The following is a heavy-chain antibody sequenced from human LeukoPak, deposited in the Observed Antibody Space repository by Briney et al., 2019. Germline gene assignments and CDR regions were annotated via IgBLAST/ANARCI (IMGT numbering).Heavy chain of an antibody. CDR2: IYYSGST. J-gene: IGHJ6*03. Sequence: SETLSLTCTVSGGSISSSSHYWGWIRQPPGKGLEWIGSIYYSGSTYYNPSLKSRVTISVDTSKNQFSLKLSSVTAADTAVYYCARHRSMVRGVILGGFYMDVWGKGTTVTISS. CDR1: GGSISSSSHY. V-gene: IGHV4-39*01. CDR3: ARHRSMVRGVILGGFYMDV. D-gene: IGHD3-10*01.